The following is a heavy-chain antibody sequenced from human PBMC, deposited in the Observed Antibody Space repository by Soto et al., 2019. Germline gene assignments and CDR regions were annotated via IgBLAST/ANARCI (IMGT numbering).Heavy chain of an antibody. CDR2: ISAYNGNT. CDR3: AILYYYGSGSYKVMREAFEI. CDR1: GYTFTSYG. J-gene: IGHJ3*02. V-gene: IGHV1-18*01. D-gene: IGHD3-10*01. Sequence: ASVKVSCKASGYTFTSYGISWVRQAPGQGLEWMGWISAYNGNTNYAQKLQGRVTMTTDTSTSTAYMELRSLRSDDTAVYYCAILYYYGSGSYKVMREAFEIWGQGTMVTVS.